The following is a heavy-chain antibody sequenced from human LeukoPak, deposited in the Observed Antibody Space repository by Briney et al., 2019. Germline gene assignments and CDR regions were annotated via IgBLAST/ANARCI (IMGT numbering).Heavy chain of an antibody. Sequence: GASVKVSCKVSGYTFTNYGISWLRQAPGQGLEWMGWISVYNGNTNYAQKVQGRVTMTTDTSTDTAYMELRSLKSDDTAVYYCARDREWLRGRYYFDYWGQGTLVTVSS. V-gene: IGHV1-18*01. CDR2: ISVYNGNT. D-gene: IGHD5-12*01. CDR3: ARDREWLRGRYYFDY. CDR1: GYTFTNYG. J-gene: IGHJ4*02.